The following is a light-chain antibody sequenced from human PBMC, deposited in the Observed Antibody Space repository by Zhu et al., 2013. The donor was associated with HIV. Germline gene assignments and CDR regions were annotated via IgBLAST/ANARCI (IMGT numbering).Light chain of an antibody. CDR2: GAS. J-gene: IGKJ4*01. CDR1: QSVSSSF. CDR3: QQYGSSPALT. Sequence: DIVLTQSPGTLSLSPGDTATLSCRASQSVSSSFLAWYQQKPGQPPRLLIYGASSRATGIPDRFSGSGSGTDFTLTISRLEPEDFAVYYCQQYGSSPALTFGGGTKVEIK. V-gene: IGKV3-20*01.